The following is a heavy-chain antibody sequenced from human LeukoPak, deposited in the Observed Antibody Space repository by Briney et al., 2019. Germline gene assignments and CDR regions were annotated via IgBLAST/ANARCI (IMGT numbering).Heavy chain of an antibody. CDR1: GYTFTGYY. Sequence: WASVKVSCTTSGYTFTGYYMHWVRQAPGQGLEWMGWINPNSGDTNYAQNFQGRVTMTRDTSSSTAYMELSRLRSDDTAVYYCAAAGIYDYVWGNYRPILDYWGQGTLVTVSS. CDR3: AAAGIYDYVWGNYRPILDY. D-gene: IGHD3-16*02. J-gene: IGHJ4*02. CDR2: INPNSGDT. V-gene: IGHV1-2*02.